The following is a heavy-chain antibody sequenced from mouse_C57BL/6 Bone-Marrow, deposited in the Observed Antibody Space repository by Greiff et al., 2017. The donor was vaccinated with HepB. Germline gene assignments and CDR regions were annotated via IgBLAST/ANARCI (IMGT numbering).Heavy chain of an antibody. Sequence: QVQLKQPGAELVKPGASVKLSCKASGYTFTSYWMHWVKQRPGQGLEWIGMIHPNSGSTNYNEKFKSKATLTVDKSSSTAYMQLSSLTSEDSAVYYCARVITTVVEYYFDYWGQGTTLTVSS. V-gene: IGHV1-64*01. CDR3: ARVITTVVEYYFDY. CDR1: GYTFTSYW. CDR2: IHPNSGST. J-gene: IGHJ2*01. D-gene: IGHD1-1*01.